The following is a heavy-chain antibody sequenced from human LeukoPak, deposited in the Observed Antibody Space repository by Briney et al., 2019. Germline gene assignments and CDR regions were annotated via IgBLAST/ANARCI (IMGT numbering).Heavy chain of an antibody. V-gene: IGHV4-34*01. D-gene: IGHD1-26*01. CDR2: INHSGST. CDR1: GGSFSGYH. J-gene: IGHJ4*02. CDR3: ARLSWATNYFDY. Sequence: SETLSLTCAVYGGSFSGYHWSWIRQPPGKGLEWIGEINHSGSTNYNPSLKSRVTISVDTSKNQFSLKLSSVTAADTAVYYCARLSWATNYFDYWGQGTLVTVSS.